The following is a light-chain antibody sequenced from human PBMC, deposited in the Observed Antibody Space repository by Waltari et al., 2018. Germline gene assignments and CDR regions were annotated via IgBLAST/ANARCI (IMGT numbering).Light chain of an antibody. Sequence: EIVLTQSPATLSLSPGERATLSCRASQNISSFLAWYQQKHGQSPRLLSNYAANRASGIPDRFSVSGSETDFTLTISSLEPEDFAVFFCQQRYSWLALTFGGGTTVDIK. CDR1: QNISSF. V-gene: IGKV3-11*01. J-gene: IGKJ4*01. CDR2: YAA. CDR3: QQRYSWLALT.